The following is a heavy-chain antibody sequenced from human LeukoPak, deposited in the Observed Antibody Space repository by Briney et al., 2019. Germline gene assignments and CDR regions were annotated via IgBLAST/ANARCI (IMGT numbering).Heavy chain of an antibody. CDR3: ARFDPNSGSYKDFDY. Sequence: PGGSLKLSCAASGFTFSSCWMSWVRQAPGKGLEWVANIKQDGSEKSYVDSVKGRFTISRDNAKNSLYLQMSSLRAEDTAVYYCARFDPNSGSYKDFDYWGQGTLVTVSS. CDR1: GFTFSSCW. CDR2: IKQDGSEK. J-gene: IGHJ4*02. V-gene: IGHV3-7*01. D-gene: IGHD1-26*01.